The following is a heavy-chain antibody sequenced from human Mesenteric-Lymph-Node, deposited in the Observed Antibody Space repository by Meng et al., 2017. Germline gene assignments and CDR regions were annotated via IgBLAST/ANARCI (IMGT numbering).Heavy chain of an antibody. D-gene: IGHD1-26*01. CDR3: ARDRGSGTYYALPGDY. J-gene: IGHJ4*02. CDR2: IKQDGSEK. Sequence: GGSLRLSCAASGFTFSTYWMSWVRQAPGKGLEWVANIKQDGSEKHYVDSVRGRFTISRDNPKNSLYLQMNSLRVEDTAVYYCARDRGSGTYYALPGDYWGRGTLVTVSS. CDR1: GFTFSTYW. V-gene: IGHV3-7*01.